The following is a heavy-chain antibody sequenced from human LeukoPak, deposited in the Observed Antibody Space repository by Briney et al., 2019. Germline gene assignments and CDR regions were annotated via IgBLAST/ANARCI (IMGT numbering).Heavy chain of an antibody. V-gene: IGHV4-34*01. D-gene: IGHD3-22*01. CDR2: INHSGST. CDR3: ARLDSSGYYSYFDY. J-gene: IGHJ4*02. CDR1: GGSFSGYY. Sequence: SETLSLTCAVYGGSFSGYYWSWIRQPPGKGLEWIGEINHSGSTNYNPSLKSRVTISVDTSKNQFSLKLSSVTAADTAVYYCARLDSSGYYSYFDYWGQGTLVTVSS.